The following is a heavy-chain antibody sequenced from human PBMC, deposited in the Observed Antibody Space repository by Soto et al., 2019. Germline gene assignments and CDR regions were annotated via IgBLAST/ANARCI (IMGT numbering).Heavy chain of an antibody. D-gene: IGHD6-6*01. Sequence: SETLSLTCTVSGGSISSGGYYWSWIRQHPGKGLEWIGYIYYSGSTYFNPSLKSRLTISVDTSKNQYSLQLSSVNAADTAVYYCARAGHSSSSEGANWFDPWGQGTLVTVSS. V-gene: IGHV4-31*03. CDR3: ARAGHSSSSEGANWFDP. J-gene: IGHJ5*02. CDR1: GGSISSGGYY. CDR2: IYYSGST.